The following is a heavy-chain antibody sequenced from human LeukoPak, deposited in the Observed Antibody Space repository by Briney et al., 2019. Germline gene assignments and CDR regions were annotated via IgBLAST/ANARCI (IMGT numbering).Heavy chain of an antibody. Sequence: SGTLSLTCAVYGGSFSGYYWSWIRQPPGKGLEWIGEINHSGSTNYNPSLKSRVTISVDTSKNQFSLKLSSVTAADTAVYYCARGHYYDSSGYFDYWRQGTLVTVSS. D-gene: IGHD3-22*01. CDR2: INHSGST. J-gene: IGHJ4*02. CDR1: GGSFSGYY. CDR3: ARGHYYDSSGYFDY. V-gene: IGHV4-34*01.